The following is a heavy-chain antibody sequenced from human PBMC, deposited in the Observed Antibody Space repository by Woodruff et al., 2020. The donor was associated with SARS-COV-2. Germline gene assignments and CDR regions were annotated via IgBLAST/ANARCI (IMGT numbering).Heavy chain of an antibody. D-gene: IGHD3-16*01. J-gene: IGHJ4*02. Sequence: RFTISRDNAKNSLYLQMNSLRAEDTAVYYCARVGYYFDYWGQGTLVTVSS. V-gene: IGHV3-48*03. CDR3: ARVGYYFDY.